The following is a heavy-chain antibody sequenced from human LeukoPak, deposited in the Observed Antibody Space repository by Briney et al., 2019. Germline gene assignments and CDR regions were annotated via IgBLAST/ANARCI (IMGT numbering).Heavy chain of an antibody. V-gene: IGHV3-30-3*01. Sequence: PGRSLRLSCAASGFTFSSYAMHWVRQAPGKGLEWVAVISYDGSNKYYADSVKGRFTISRDNSKNTLYLQMNSLRAEDTAVYYCAREQGATDYWGQGTLVTVSS. D-gene: IGHD1-26*01. CDR1: GFTFSSYA. CDR2: ISYDGSNK. J-gene: IGHJ4*02. CDR3: AREQGATDY.